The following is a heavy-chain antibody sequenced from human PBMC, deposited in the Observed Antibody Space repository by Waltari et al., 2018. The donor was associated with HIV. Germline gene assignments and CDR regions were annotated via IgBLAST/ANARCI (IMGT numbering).Heavy chain of an antibody. J-gene: IGHJ4*02. V-gene: IGHV3-23*01. Sequence: EVQLLESGGGLVQSGGSLRLSCAASGFTFSLYSMTWVRQAPGKGLEWVSTMSVSGGSTYYADSVKGRFTISRDNYGNTLYRRMDSLRAGDTAIYYCAKGGILPAAAYDSWGQGTLVTVSS. CDR2: MSVSGGST. CDR1: GFTFSLYS. D-gene: IGHD2-2*01. CDR3: AKGGILPAAAYDS.